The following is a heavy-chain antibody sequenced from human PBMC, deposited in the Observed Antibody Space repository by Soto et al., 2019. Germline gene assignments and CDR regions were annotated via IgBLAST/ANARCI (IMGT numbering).Heavy chain of an antibody. Sequence: EVQLVQSGAEVKKPGESLRISCKGSGYSFINFYITWVRQMPGKGLEWMGRIDPSDSYTHYNPSFQGHVTITVDKSISTASLQWTGLKASDTAMYYCARPPESSGYSISDYWGQGTLVTVSS. D-gene: IGHD3-22*01. V-gene: IGHV5-10-1*01. CDR3: ARPPESSGYSISDY. J-gene: IGHJ4*02. CDR1: GYSFINFY. CDR2: IDPSDSYT.